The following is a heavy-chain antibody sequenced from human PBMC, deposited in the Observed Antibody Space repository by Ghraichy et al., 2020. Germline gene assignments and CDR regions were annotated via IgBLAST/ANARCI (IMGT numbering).Heavy chain of an antibody. CDR1: GYTFTSYG. J-gene: IGHJ4*02. Sequence: ASVKVSCKASGYTFTSYGISWVRQAPGQGLEWMGWISAYNGNTNYAQKLQGRVTMTTDTSTSTAYMELRSLRSDDTAVYYCARDLGDDYYDSSGDDCFDYWGQGTLVTVSS. CDR2: ISAYNGNT. CDR3: ARDLGDDYYDSSGDDCFDY. V-gene: IGHV1-18*04. D-gene: IGHD3-22*01.